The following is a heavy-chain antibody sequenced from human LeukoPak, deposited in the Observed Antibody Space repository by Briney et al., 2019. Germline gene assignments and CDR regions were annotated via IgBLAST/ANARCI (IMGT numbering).Heavy chain of an antibody. CDR3: ARGWLRFRAFDI. V-gene: IGHV1-2*02. Sequence: ASVKVSCKASGYTSTGYYMHWVRQAPGQGLEWMGWINPNSGGTNYAQKFQGRVTMTRNTSISTAYMELSSLRSEDTAVYYCARGWLRFRAFDIWGQGTMVTVSS. CDR2: INPNSGGT. J-gene: IGHJ3*02. D-gene: IGHD5-12*01. CDR1: GYTSTGYY.